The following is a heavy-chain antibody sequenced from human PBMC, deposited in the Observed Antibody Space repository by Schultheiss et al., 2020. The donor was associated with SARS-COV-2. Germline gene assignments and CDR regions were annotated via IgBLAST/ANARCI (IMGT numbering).Heavy chain of an antibody. D-gene: IGHD1-14*01. CDR3: ARLKLTAWYFDL. Sequence: GGSLRLSCAASGFTFSSYAMSWVRQAPGKGLEWVSAVTSNNGTTYYADSVKGRFTISRDNSKNTLYLQMNSLRAEDTAVYYCARLKLTAWYFDLWGRGTLVTVSS. CDR2: VTSNNGTT. J-gene: IGHJ2*01. CDR1: GFTFSSYA. V-gene: IGHV3-23*01.